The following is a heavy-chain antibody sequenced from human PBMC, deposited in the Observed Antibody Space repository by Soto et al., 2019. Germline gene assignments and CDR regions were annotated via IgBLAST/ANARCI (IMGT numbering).Heavy chain of an antibody. J-gene: IGHJ5*02. CDR3: ARVETFCSSTRCYTDWFDP. Sequence: PSETLSLTCTVSGGSVSSSSYYWSWIRQPPGKGLDWIAYISYSGSTTYNPSPTRPVTTPVDTSQNQFSLKLSSVTAADTAVYYCARVETFCSSTRCYTDWFDPWGQGTLVTVS. CDR1: GGSVSSSSYY. CDR2: ISYSGST. V-gene: IGHV4-61*01. D-gene: IGHD2-2*02.